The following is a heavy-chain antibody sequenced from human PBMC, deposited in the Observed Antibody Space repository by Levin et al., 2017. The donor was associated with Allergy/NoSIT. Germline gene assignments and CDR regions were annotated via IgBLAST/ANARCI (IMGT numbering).Heavy chain of an antibody. CDR2: ISWNSGSI. CDR1: GFTFDDYA. D-gene: IGHD3-10*01. Sequence: SLKISCAASGFTFDDYAMHWVRQAPGKGLEWVSGISWNSGSIGYADSVKGRFTISRDNAKNSLYLQMNSLRAEDTALYYCAKDITWSSDGSGSYNYYYGMDVWGQGTTVTVSS. CDR3: AKDITWSSDGSGSYNYYYGMDV. J-gene: IGHJ6*02. V-gene: IGHV3-9*01.